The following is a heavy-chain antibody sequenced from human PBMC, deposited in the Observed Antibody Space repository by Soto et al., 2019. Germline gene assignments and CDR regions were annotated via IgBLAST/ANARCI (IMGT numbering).Heavy chain of an antibody. CDR2: IYYSGTT. CDR1: GGSINTGDYY. J-gene: IGHJ6*02. CDR3: ARGVDFEGFSPYGMDV. V-gene: IGHV4-30-4*01. D-gene: IGHD3-3*01. Sequence: LSLPCTVSGGSINTGDYYWTWIRQPRGKGLEWIGYIYYSGTTYYNPSLKSRVSLSLDTSKNHFSLRLTSVTAADTAVYYCARGVDFEGFSPYGMDVWGQGTTVTVSS.